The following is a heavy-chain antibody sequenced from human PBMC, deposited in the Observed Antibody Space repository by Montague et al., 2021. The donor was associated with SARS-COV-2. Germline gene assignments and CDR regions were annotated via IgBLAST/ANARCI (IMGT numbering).Heavy chain of an antibody. Sequence: TLSLTCTVSGVSISSGTYYWSWIRQPAGKGLEWIGRVYTSGSTNYNPSLESRATLSVDTSKNQFSLKLRSVTAADTAVYLCATTGLSGESWFDPWGQGTLVAVSS. CDR1: GVSISSGTYY. J-gene: IGHJ5*02. D-gene: IGHD7-27*01. CDR2: VYTSGST. V-gene: IGHV4-61*02. CDR3: ATTGLSGESWFDP.